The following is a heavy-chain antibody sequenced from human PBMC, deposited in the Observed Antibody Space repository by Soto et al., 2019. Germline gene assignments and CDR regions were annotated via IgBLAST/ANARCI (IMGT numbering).Heavy chain of an antibody. CDR1: VDIVSSNSSA. Sequence: HSQPLSLTCDISVDIVSSNSSAWNLIMHSPSICLEWLGRTYYRSKWYNDYAVSVKSRITINPDTSKNQFSLQLNSVTPEDTAVYYCARDLIIAAAGRELRDVWGQGTTVTVSS. CDR2: TYYRSKWYN. J-gene: IGHJ6*02. D-gene: IGHD6-13*01. V-gene: IGHV6-1*01. CDR3: ARDLIIAAAGRELRDV.